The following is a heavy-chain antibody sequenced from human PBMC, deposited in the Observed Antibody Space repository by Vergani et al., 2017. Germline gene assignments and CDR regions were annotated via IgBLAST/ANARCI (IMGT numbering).Heavy chain of an antibody. CDR1: GGSISSYY. D-gene: IGHD3-3*01. J-gene: IGHJ6*02. CDR2: IYYSGST. Sequence: QVQLQESGPGLVKPSETLSLTCTVSGGSISSYYWSWIRQPPGKGLEWIGYIYYSGSTNYNPSLKSRVTISVDTSKNQFSLKLSSVTAADTAVYYCASAGVYFFEYGMDVWGQGTTVTVSS. V-gene: IGHV4-59*01. CDR3: ASAGVYFFEYGMDV.